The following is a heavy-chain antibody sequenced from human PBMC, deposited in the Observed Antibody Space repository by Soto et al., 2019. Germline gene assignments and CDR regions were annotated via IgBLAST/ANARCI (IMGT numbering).Heavy chain of an antibody. CDR2: IYYSGST. CDR1: GDSVGNGPYY. CDR3: ARVGSSCHSGGCYYDYGLGV. D-gene: IGHD1-26*01. J-gene: IGHJ6*02. Sequence: QVRLQESGPGLVKPSETLSLSCLVSGDSVGNGPYYWSWIRQSPGEGLEWIAYIYYSGSTNVNPSLESRVNISIDLSKSQFFLELRSVTAADAAVYFCARVGSSCHSGGCYYDYGLGVWGQGTTVAISS. V-gene: IGHV4-61*01.